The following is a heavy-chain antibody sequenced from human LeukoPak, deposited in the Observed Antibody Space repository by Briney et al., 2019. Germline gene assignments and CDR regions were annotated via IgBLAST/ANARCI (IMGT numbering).Heavy chain of an antibody. CDR3: ARTSLYATNHDAFDI. CDR2: MNPNNDNT. CDR1: GYTFTNYE. J-gene: IGHJ3*02. D-gene: IGHD2-8*01. Sequence: GASVKVSCKTSGYTFTNYEINWVRQASGQGLEWRGWMNPNNDNTAYAQKFQGRDTMTRDSSISTAYMELSSLTSEDTAVYYCARTSLYATNHDAFDIWGQGTMVTVSS. V-gene: IGHV1-8*01.